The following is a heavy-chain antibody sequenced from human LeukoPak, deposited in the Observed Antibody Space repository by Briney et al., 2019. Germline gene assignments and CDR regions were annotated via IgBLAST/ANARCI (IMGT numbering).Heavy chain of an antibody. CDR3: ARRLIGFDT. D-gene: IGHD3-22*01. V-gene: IGHV4-39*01. J-gene: IGHJ5*02. CDR2: IHYSGTT. Sequence: SETLSLTCTVSGGSISSSSHYWGWIRQPPGKGLEWIGEIHYSGTTYYNPSLRNRVTISVDTSKNQFSLKLTSVTAADTAVYYCARRLIGFDTWGQGTLVTVSS. CDR1: GGSISSSSHY.